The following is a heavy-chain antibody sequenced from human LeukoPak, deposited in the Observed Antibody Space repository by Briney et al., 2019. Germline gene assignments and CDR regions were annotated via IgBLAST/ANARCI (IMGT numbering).Heavy chain of an antibody. CDR3: ARSEYYYGSGSYYYYFDY. V-gene: IGHV3-48*03. D-gene: IGHD3-10*01. J-gene: IGHJ4*02. CDR2: ISSSGATI. Sequence: GGSLRLARAVSGFTFSSYEMIWVRQAPGKGLEWVSYISSSGATIYYADSVKGRFTISRDNAKNSLYLQMNSLRAEDTAVYYCARSEYYYGSGSYYYYFDYWGQGTLVTVSS. CDR1: GFTFSSYE.